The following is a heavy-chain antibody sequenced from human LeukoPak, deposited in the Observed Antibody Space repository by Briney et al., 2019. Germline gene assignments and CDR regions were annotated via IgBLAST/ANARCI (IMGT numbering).Heavy chain of an antibody. CDR2: IIPIFGTA. J-gene: IGHJ4*02. Sequence: SVKLSCKASGATFSSYAISWVRHAPGQGLEWMGGIIPIFGTANYAQKFQGRVTITTDESTSTAYMELSSLRSEDTAVYYCARYSYDILAGYYTDYWGQGTLVTVSS. CDR1: GATFSSYA. V-gene: IGHV1-69*05. D-gene: IGHD3-9*01. CDR3: ARYSYDILAGYYTDY.